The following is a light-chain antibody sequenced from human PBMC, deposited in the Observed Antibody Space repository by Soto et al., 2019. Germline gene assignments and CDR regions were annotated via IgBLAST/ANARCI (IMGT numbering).Light chain of an antibody. V-gene: IGKV3-20*01. CDR3: QQSGRSPFT. J-gene: IGKJ3*01. Sequence: EIELTQSPGTLSLSPGERATLSCRASQSVSSNFLAWYQQKPGQAPSLLIYGASSRAIGIPGRFSGSGSGTDFTLTISRLEPEDFAVYYCQQSGRSPFTFGPGTKVDIK. CDR1: QSVSSNF. CDR2: GAS.